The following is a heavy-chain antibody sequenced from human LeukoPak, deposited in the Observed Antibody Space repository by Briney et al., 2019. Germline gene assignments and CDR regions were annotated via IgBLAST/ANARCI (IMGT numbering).Heavy chain of an antibody. CDR3: ARGLMATINYFDY. Sequence: SEILSLTCTVSGGSISSYYWSWIRQPPGKGLEWIGYIYYSGSTNYNPSLKSRVTISVDTSKNQFSLKLSSVTAADTAVYYCARGLMATINYFDYWGQGTLVTVSS. CDR1: GGSISSYY. CDR2: IYYSGST. V-gene: IGHV4-59*01. D-gene: IGHD5-24*01. J-gene: IGHJ4*02.